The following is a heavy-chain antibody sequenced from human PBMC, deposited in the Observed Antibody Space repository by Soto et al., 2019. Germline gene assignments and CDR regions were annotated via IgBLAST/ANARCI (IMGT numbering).Heavy chain of an antibody. Sequence: GGSLRLSCAASGFTFSSYAMSWVRQAPGKGLEWVSAISGSGGSTYYADSVKGRFTISRDNSKNTLYLQMNSLTAADTAVYYCARGNAGWLGELTKSYYYMDVWGKGTTVTVSS. J-gene: IGHJ6*03. V-gene: IGHV3-23*01. CDR2: ISGSGGST. CDR1: GFTFSSYA. D-gene: IGHD3-10*01. CDR3: ARGNAGWLGELTKSYYYMDV.